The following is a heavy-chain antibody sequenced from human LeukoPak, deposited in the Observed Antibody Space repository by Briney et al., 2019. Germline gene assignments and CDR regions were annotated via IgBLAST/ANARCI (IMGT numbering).Heavy chain of an antibody. V-gene: IGHV3-74*01. CDR1: GFPFSISW. Sequence: AGGSLRLSCAASGFPFSISWMHWVRQAPGKGLVWVARITSEGSVTTYADSVRGRFSISRDNAKNTLYLQMNSLSAEDTAVYYCAKDSSIAFGSGRVSWFDPWGQGTLVTVSS. CDR3: AKDSSIAFGSGRVSWFDP. D-gene: IGHD3-10*01. J-gene: IGHJ5*02. CDR2: ITSEGSVT.